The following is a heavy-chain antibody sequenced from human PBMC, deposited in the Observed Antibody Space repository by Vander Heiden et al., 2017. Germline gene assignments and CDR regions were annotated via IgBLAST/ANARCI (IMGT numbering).Heavy chain of an antibody. J-gene: IGHJ4*02. D-gene: IGHD2-2*01. V-gene: IGHV3-9*03. CDR3: AKGYCGTTLCHLHS. Sequence: EVHLLHSPGGLVQPGRSLRLSCAASGFKLDDNAMEWGREAQGKGGEWVSSISWNTGSIGYADSVKGRFTISRDNAKNALFLQMNTVRGDDMALYYCAKGYCGTTLCHLHSWGQGTLVTVSS. CDR1: GFKLDDNA. CDR2: ISWNTGSI.